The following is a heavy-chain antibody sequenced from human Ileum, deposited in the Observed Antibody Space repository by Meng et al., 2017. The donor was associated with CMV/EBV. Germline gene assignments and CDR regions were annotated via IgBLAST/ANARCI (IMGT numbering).Heavy chain of an antibody. CDR1: GFTFSSYW. Sequence: GGSLRLSCAASGFTFSSYWMHWVRQAPGKGLVWVSRTNSDGSSTSYADSVKGRFTISRDNAKNTLYLQMNSLRAEDTAVYYCARDRVLGYCSSTSCSVNWFDPWGQGTLVTVSS. V-gene: IGHV3-74*01. J-gene: IGHJ5*02. CDR2: TNSDGSST. CDR3: ARDRVLGYCSSTSCSVNWFDP. D-gene: IGHD2-2*01.